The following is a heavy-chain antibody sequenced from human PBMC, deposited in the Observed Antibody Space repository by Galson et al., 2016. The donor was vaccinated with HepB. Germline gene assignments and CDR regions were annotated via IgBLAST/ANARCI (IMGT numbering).Heavy chain of an antibody. Sequence: SLRLSCAASGFTFDDYTMHWVRQVPGKGLEWISVIRWDGGDTYYADSVKGRFTISRDNSKNTLFLQMNGLRADDTAVYYCARDAKDHYILVDYGDHFDYWGQGSLGTVSS. D-gene: IGHD4-17*01. CDR1: GFTFDDYT. J-gene: IGHJ4*02. CDR3: ARDAKDHYILVDYGDHFDY. V-gene: IGHV3-43*01. CDR2: IRWDGGDT.